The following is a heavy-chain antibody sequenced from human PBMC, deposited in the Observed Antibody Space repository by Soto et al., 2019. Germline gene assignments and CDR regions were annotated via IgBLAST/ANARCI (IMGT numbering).Heavy chain of an antibody. J-gene: IGHJ6*02. Sequence: QVQLVESGGGVVQPGRSLRLSCAASGFTLSSYAMHWVRQAPGKGLEWVAVISYDGSNTYYADSVKGRFTISRDNSNNTLYLQMTSLRAEDTAVYYCARDASGSRDYYYGMDVWGQGTTVTVSS. CDR1: GFTLSSYA. CDR3: ARDASGSRDYYYGMDV. V-gene: IGHV3-30-3*01. D-gene: IGHD1-26*01. CDR2: ISYDGSNT.